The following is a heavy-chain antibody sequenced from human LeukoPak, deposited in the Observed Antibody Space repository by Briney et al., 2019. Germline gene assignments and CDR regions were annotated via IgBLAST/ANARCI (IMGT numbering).Heavy chain of an antibody. D-gene: IGHD4-17*01. CDR3: TTEDNYGDYVDY. Sequence: GGSLRLSCAASGFTFSNAWMSWVRQAPGKGLEWVGRIKSKTDGGTTDYAAPVKGRFTISRDDSKNMLYLQMNSLKTEDTAVYYCTTEDNYGDYVDYWGQGTLVTVSS. J-gene: IGHJ4*02. V-gene: IGHV3-15*01. CDR1: GFTFSNAW. CDR2: IKSKTDGGTT.